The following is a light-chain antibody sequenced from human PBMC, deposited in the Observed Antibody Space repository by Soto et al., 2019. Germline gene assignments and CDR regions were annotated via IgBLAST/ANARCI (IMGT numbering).Light chain of an antibody. V-gene: IGKV1-39*01. CDR1: QRVSSY. Sequence: DIQMTQSPSSLSASVGDRVTITCRASQRVSSYLNWYQQKPGKAPKFLIYAASSLQSGVPSRFSGSRSGTDFTLTISSLQPEDFATYYCQQYHSTPLTFGGGTKVEIK. CDR2: AAS. J-gene: IGKJ4*01. CDR3: QQYHSTPLT.